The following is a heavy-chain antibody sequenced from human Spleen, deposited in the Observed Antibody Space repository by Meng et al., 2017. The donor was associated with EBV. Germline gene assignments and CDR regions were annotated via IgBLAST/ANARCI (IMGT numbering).Heavy chain of an antibody. CDR1: GFTFTSYA. Sequence: EVQLLESGGGLVQPGGSLSRPVSASGFTFTSYAMTWVRQAPGNGLEWVSSISGRGGDTYYADSVKGRFTISRDNSKTTLYLQMNSLRAEDTAEYFCAKDWGIGEKYFSVYWGQGTLVTVSS. CDR2: ISGRGGDT. J-gene: IGHJ4*02. CDR3: AKDWGIGEKYFSVY. D-gene: IGHD3-16*01. V-gene: IGHV3-23*01.